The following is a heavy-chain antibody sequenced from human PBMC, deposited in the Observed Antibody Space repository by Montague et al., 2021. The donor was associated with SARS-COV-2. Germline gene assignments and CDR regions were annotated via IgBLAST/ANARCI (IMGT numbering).Heavy chain of an antibody. CDR1: GASISSGDYY. Sequence: TRSLTCTVSGASISSGDYYWSWIRQPAGKGLEWIGRIYTSGGTKYNPSLNSRVTILVDTSKNLFSLKLSSVTAADTAVYYCARSLDPSGTYYLPYWGQGTLVTVSS. V-gene: IGHV4-61*02. J-gene: IGHJ4*02. D-gene: IGHD3-10*01. CDR3: ARSLDPSGTYYLPY. CDR2: IYTSGGT.